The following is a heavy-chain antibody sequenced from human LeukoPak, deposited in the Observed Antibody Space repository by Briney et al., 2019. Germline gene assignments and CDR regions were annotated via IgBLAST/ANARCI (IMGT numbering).Heavy chain of an antibody. J-gene: IGHJ4*02. D-gene: IGHD6-13*01. Sequence: GGSLRLSGAASGFTFSSYAMSWVRQAPGKGLEWVSAISGSGGSTYYADSVKGRFTISRDNSKNTLYLQMNNLRAEDTAVYYCAKDTPLSGTLDYWGQGTLVTVSS. CDR1: GFTFSSYA. V-gene: IGHV3-23*01. CDR3: AKDTPLSGTLDY. CDR2: ISGSGGST.